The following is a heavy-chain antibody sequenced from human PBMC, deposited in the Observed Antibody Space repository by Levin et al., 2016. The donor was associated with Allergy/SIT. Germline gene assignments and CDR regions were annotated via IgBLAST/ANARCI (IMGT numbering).Heavy chain of an antibody. V-gene: IGHV3-9*01. J-gene: IGHJ3*01. CDR2: VSWNSHNI. CDR3: VKDRNSGSLYDAFDV. CDR1: GFTFSGYA. D-gene: IGHD1-26*01. Sequence: SLKISCEASGFTFSGYAMHWVRQAPGKGLEWVSGVSWNSHNINYADSVRGRFTISRDNAKNYLYLQMNSLRAEDTALYYCVKDRNSGSLYDAFDVWGQGTMVTVSS.